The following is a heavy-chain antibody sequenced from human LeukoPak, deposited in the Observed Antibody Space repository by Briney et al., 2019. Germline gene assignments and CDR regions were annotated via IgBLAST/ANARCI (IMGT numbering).Heavy chain of an antibody. J-gene: IGHJ1*01. D-gene: IGHD3-22*01. CDR1: GFTFSSYA. Sequence: GGSLRLSCAASGFTFSSYAMSWVRQAPGKGLEWVSALTLSGTNTHYADSVKGRFTISRDNAKKTVSLQMNSLRPEDTGVYYCARAPSEIGGYYPEYFRHWGQGTLVTVSS. CDR2: LTLSGTNT. CDR3: ARAPSEIGGYYPEYFRH. V-gene: IGHV3-23*01.